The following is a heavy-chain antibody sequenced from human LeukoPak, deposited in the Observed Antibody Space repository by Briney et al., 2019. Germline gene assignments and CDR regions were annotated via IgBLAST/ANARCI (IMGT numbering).Heavy chain of an antibody. D-gene: IGHD7-27*01. CDR3: ARDPNWGPDY. V-gene: IGHV1-2*02. J-gene: IGHJ4*02. CDR2: IHPGRGDT. Sequence: EASVKVSCKALGYTFTDHYFHWLRQAPGQGLEWMGWIHPGRGDTNYAQKFQGRVSLTRDTSISTAYMELSRLTSDDTAVYYCARDPNWGPDYWGQGTLVSVSS. CDR1: GYTFTDHY.